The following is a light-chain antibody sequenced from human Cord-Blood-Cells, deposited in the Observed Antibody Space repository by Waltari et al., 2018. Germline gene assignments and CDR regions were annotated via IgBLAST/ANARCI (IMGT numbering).Light chain of an antibody. J-gene: IGKJ3*01. Sequence: EMVLTQSPGPLSLSPGERATLSCRASQSVSSSYLDWYQQKPGQAPRLLISGASSRATSIPDRFSGSVSGTDFTLTISRLEPEDFAVYYCQQYGSSPFTFGPGTRVDIQ. V-gene: IGKV3-20*01. CDR3: QQYGSSPFT. CDR2: GAS. CDR1: QSVSSSY.